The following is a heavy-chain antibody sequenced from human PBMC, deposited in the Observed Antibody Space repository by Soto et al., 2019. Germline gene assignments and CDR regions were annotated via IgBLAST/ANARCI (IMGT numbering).Heavy chain of an antibody. D-gene: IGHD3-3*01. CDR3: AREPIIRSTYGMDV. Sequence: EVQLVESGGGLVQPGGSLRLSCAASGFTFSSYHMNWVRQAPGKGQEWISYISSSSSTIFYADSVKGRFTISRDNAKNSLHLQMSSLRDEDTAVYYCAREPIIRSTYGMDVWGQGTTVTVSS. CDR1: GFTFSSYH. J-gene: IGHJ6*02. CDR2: ISSSSSTI. V-gene: IGHV3-48*02.